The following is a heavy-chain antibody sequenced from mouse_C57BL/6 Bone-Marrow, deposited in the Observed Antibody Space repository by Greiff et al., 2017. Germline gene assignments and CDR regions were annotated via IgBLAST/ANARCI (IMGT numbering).Heavy chain of an antibody. CDR3: TRWLLPFFDY. CDR1: GYTFTDYE. Sequence: QVQLQQSGAELVRPGASVTLSCKASGYTFTDYEMHWVKQTPVHGLEWIGAIDPETGGTAYNQKFKGKAILTADKSSSTAYMELRSLTSEGSAVYYCTRWLLPFFDYWGQGTTLTVSS. D-gene: IGHD2-3*01. V-gene: IGHV1-15*01. CDR2: IDPETGGT. J-gene: IGHJ2*01.